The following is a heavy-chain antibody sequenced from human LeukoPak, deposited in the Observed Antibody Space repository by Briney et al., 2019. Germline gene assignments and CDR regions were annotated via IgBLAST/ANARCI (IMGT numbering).Heavy chain of an antibody. CDR3: ARDDYGDYRFDY. J-gene: IGHJ4*02. CDR2: IIPIFGTA. V-gene: IGHV1-69*13. D-gene: IGHD4-17*01. Sequence: SVKVCCKASGYTFTTYPINWVRQAPGQGLEWMGGIIPIFGTANYAQKFQGRVTITADESTSTAYMELSSLRSEDTAVYYCARDDYGDYRFDYWGQGTLVTVSS. CDR1: GYTFTTYP.